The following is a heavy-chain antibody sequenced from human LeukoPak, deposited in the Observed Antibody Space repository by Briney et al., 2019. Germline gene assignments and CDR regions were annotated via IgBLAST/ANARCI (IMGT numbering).Heavy chain of an antibody. CDR2: IYYSGST. J-gene: IGHJ3*02. D-gene: IGHD3-22*01. CDR1: GGSISSYY. Sequence: PSGTLSLTCTVSGGSISSYYWSWIRQPPGKGLEWIGYIYYSGSTNYNPSLKSRVTISVDTSKNQFSLKLSSVTAADTAMYYCARSYYYDNSGPRAFDIWGQGTMVTVSS. CDR3: ARSYYYDNSGPRAFDI. V-gene: IGHV4-59*01.